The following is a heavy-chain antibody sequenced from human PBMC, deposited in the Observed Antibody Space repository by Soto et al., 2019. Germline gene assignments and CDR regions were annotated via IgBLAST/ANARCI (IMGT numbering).Heavy chain of an antibody. D-gene: IGHD2-15*01. CDR1: GFTFSSYG. CDR3: ARDPSDGCSGGSCYSFVNYFDY. Sequence: GGSLRLSCAASGFTFSSYGMHWVRQAPGKGLEWVAVIWYDGSNKYYADSVKGRFTISRDNSKNTLYLQRNSLRAEDKAVYYCARDPSDGCSGGSCYSFVNYFDYWGQGTLVTVSS. CDR2: IWYDGSNK. J-gene: IGHJ4*02. V-gene: IGHV3-33*01.